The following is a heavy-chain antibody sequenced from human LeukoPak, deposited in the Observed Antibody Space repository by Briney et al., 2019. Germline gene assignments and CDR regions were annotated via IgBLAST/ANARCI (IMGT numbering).Heavy chain of an antibody. CDR1: GGTFSSYA. Sequence: SVTVSCKASGGTFSSYAISWVRQAPGQGLEWMGGIIPIFGTANYAQKFQGRVTITTDESTSTAYMELSSLRSEDTAVYYCARDREIDCSSTSCYRRGDYFDYWGQGTLVTVSS. V-gene: IGHV1-69*05. J-gene: IGHJ4*02. CDR2: IIPIFGTA. CDR3: ARDREIDCSSTSCYRRGDYFDY. D-gene: IGHD2-2*02.